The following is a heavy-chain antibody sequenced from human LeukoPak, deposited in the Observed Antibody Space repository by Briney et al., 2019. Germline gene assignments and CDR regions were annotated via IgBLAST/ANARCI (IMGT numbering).Heavy chain of an antibody. J-gene: IGHJ4*02. V-gene: IGHV4-39*01. D-gene: IGHD2/OR15-2a*01. Sequence: SETLSLTCTVSGGSISSSSYYWGWIRQPPGKGLEWIGNIYYSGSTYCNPSLKSRVTISVDTSKKQFSLKLTSVTAADTAVYYCARLPIHTTSDYFDFWGQGSLVTVSS. CDR2: IYYSGST. CDR1: GGSISSSSYY. CDR3: ARLPIHTTSDYFDF.